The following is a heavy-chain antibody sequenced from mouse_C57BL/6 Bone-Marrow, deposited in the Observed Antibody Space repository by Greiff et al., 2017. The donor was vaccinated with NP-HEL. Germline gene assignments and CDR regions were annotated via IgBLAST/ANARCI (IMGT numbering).Heavy chain of an antibody. J-gene: IGHJ1*03. CDR2: ISNGGGST. V-gene: IGHV5-12*01. CDR3: ARGGVVASSYWYFDV. D-gene: IGHD1-1*01. Sequence: EVQGVESGGGLVQPGGSLKLSCAASGFTFSDYYMYWVRQTPEKRLEWVAYISNGGGSTYYPDTVKGRFTISRDNAKNTLYLQMSRLKSEDTAMYYCARGGVVASSYWYFDVWGTGTTVTVSS. CDR1: GFTFSDYY.